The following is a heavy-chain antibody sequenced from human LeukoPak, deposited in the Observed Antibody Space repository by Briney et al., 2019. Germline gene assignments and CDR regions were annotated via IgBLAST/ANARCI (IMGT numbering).Heavy chain of an antibody. V-gene: IGHV4-39*01. CDR1: GGSISSSSYY. CDR2: IYYSGST. D-gene: IGHD3-9*01. Sequence: KASETLSLTCTVSGGSISSSSYYWGWIRQPPGKELEWIGSIYYSGSTYYNPSLKSRVTISVDTSKNQFSLKLSSVTAADTAVYYCAGRSGYFDWLPSNYWGQGTLVTVSS. CDR3: AGRSGYFDWLPSNY. J-gene: IGHJ4*02.